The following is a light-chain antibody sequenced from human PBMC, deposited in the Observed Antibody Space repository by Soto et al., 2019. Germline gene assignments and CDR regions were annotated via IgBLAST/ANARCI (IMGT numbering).Light chain of an antibody. CDR3: HQSYDIPT. J-gene: IGKJ5*01. Sequence: DIQMTQSPSSLSASVGDRVTITCRARQNINSYLNWYQQKPGKAPKLLIYAASSLQSGVPSRFSGSGSGTDFTLTVSSLQPEDFATYSCHQSYDIPTFGQGTRLEIK. CDR1: QNINSY. V-gene: IGKV1-39*01. CDR2: AAS.